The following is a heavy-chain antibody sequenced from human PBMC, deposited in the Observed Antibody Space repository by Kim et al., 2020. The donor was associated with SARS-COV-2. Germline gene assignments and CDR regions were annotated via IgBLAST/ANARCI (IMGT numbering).Heavy chain of an antibody. J-gene: IGHJ3*02. CDR2: ISSSSSYI. V-gene: IGHV3-21*01. CDR1: GFTFSSYS. D-gene: IGHD1-26*01. CDR3: ARDREEWELVRPNDAFDI. Sequence: GGSLRLSCAASGFTFSSYSMNWVRQAPGKGLEWVSSISSSSSYIYYADSVKGRFTISRDNAKNSLYLQMNSLRAEDTAVYYCARDREEWELVRPNDAFDIWGQGTMVTVSS.